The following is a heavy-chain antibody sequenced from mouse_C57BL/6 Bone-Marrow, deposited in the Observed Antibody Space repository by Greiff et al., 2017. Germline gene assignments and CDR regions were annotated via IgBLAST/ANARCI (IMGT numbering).Heavy chain of an antibody. CDR1: GYTFTSYG. V-gene: IGHV1-81*01. J-gene: IGHJ4*01. Sequence: QVQLQQSGAELARPGASVKLSCKASGYTFTSYGISWVKQRTGQGLEWIGEIYPRSGNTYYNEKFKGKATLTADKSSSTAYMELRSLTSEDSAVYFCARGDYYGSGDYAMDYWGQGTSVTVSS. D-gene: IGHD1-1*01. CDR2: IYPRSGNT. CDR3: ARGDYYGSGDYAMDY.